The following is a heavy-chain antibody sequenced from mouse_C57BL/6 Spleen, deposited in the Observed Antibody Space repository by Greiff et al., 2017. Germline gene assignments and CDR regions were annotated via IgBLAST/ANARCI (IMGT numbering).Heavy chain of an antibody. CDR2: IDPSDSYT. CDR1: GSTFTSYW. D-gene: IGHD2-4*01. J-gene: IGHJ2*01. Sequence: QVQLQQPGAELVKPGASVKLSCKASGSTFTSYWMQWVKQRPGQGLEWIGDIDPSDSYTNYNHKFKGKATLTVDTSSSTAYMQLSSLTYEDSAVYYCASDYDHFDYWGQGTTLTVSS. V-gene: IGHV1-50*01. CDR3: ASDYDHFDY.